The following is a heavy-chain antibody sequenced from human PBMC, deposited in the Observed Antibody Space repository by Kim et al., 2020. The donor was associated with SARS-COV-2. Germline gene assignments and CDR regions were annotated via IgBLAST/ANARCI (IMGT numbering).Heavy chain of an antibody. J-gene: IGHJ6*02. CDR3: AREPGITPYYYGMDV. V-gene: IGHV3-30*07. D-gene: IGHD2-15*01. Sequence: DHVKGRITISRDSSKHTLYLQMNSLRAEDTAVYYCAREPGITPYYYGMDVWGQGTTVTVSS.